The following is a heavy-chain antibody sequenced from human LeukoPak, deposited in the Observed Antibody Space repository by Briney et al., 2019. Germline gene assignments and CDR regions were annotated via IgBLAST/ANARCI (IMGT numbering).Heavy chain of an antibody. V-gene: IGHV4-39*02. D-gene: IGHD4-17*01. CDR1: CGFISNNNYF. Sequence: SETLFLTCTVSCGFISNNNYFWGRVRQSPGKGLEWIANIFYTGSTYYNPSLKSRLTISVDTSKNQFSLKLSSVTAADTAVYYCAREKWKTTVDYWGQGTLVTVSS. J-gene: IGHJ4*02. CDR3: AREKWKTTVDY. CDR2: IFYTGST.